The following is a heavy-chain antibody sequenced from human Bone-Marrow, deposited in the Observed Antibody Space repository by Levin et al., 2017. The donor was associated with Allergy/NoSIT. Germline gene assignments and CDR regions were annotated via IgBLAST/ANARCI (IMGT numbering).Heavy chain of an antibody. J-gene: IGHJ4*02. Sequence: ASVKVSCKASGYTFTGYYMHWVRQAPGQGLEWMGRINPNSGGTNYAQKFQGRVTMTRDTSISTAYMELSRLRSDDTAVYYCAREGLVGAIIFDYWGQGTLVTVSS. D-gene: IGHD1-26*01. CDR1: GYTFTGYY. CDR2: INPNSGGT. V-gene: IGHV1-2*06. CDR3: AREGLVGAIIFDY.